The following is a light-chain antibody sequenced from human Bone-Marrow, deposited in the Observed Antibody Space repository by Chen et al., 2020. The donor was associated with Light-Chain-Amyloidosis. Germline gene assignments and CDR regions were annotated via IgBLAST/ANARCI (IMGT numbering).Light chain of an antibody. V-gene: IGKV3-15*01. Sequence: EIVMTQSPATLSVSPGERATLSCRASQCVSSNLAWHQQKPGQAPRLLIYGASTRATGIPARFSGSGSGTEFTLTLSSLQSEDFAIYYCQQYNNWPRTFGQGTKVEIK. CDR2: GAS. CDR3: QQYNNWPRT. CDR1: QCVSSN. J-gene: IGKJ1*01.